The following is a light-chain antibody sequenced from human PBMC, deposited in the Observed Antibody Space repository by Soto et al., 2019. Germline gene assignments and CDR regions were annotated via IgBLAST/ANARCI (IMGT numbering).Light chain of an antibody. CDR1: SSDVGGYNY. J-gene: IGLJ1*01. CDR3: CSYAGSYTLYV. V-gene: IGLV2-11*01. CDR2: DVS. Sequence: QSAPTQPRSVSGSPGQSVALSCTGTSSDVGGYNYVSWYQQHPGKAPKLMIYDVSKRPSGVPDRFSGSKSGNTASLTISGLQAEDEADYYCCSYAGSYTLYVFGTGTKLTVL.